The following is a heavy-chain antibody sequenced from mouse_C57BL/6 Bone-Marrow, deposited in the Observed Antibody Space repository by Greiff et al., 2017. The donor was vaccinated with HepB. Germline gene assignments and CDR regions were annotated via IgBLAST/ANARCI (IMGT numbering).Heavy chain of an antibody. CDR3: ARDAHGNYPSGWYFDV. Sequence: EVKLVESGGGLVQSGRSLRLSCATSGFTFSDFYMEWVRQAPGKGLEWIAASRNKANDYTTEYSASVKGRFIVSRDTSQSILYLQMNALRAEDTAIYYCARDAHGNYPSGWYFDVWGTGTTVTVSS. V-gene: IGHV7-1*01. CDR1: GFTFSDFY. J-gene: IGHJ1*03. CDR2: SRNKANDYTT. D-gene: IGHD2-1*01.